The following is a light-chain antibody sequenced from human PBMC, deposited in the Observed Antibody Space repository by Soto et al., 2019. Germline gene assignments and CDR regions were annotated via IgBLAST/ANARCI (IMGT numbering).Light chain of an antibody. Sequence: EIVFTQSPGTLSLSPGERAILSCRASQSVSNNYLAWYQQKPGQAPKILIYGASNRATGIPDRFSGSGSGTDFTLTISRLEPEDFAVYYCQHYGRSPPFTFGPGTKVDI. CDR3: QHYGRSPPFT. CDR1: QSVSNNY. V-gene: IGKV3-20*01. J-gene: IGKJ3*01. CDR2: GAS.